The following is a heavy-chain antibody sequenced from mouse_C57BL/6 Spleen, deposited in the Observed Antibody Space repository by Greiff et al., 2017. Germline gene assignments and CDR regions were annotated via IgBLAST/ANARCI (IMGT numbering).Heavy chain of an antibody. CDR2: IDPSDSET. V-gene: IGHV1-52*01. CDR3: ARGGYGSSYAMDY. CDR1: GYTFTSYW. D-gene: IGHD1-1*01. J-gene: IGHJ4*01. Sequence: QVQLKQPGAELVRPGSSVKLSCKASGYTFTSYWMHWVKQRPIQGLEWIGNIDPSDSETHYNQKFKDKATLTVDKSSSTAYMQLSSLTSEDSAVYYCARGGYGSSYAMDYWGQGTSVTVSS.